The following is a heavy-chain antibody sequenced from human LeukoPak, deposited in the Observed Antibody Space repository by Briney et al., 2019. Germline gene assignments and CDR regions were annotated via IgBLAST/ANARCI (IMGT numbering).Heavy chain of an antibody. Sequence: SETLSLTCTVSGGSINSRSYYWGWIRQPPGKGLEWIGSIYYSGSTYYNPSLKSRVTISVDTSKNQFALKLSSVTAADTAVYYCASPSISSGWYSKDYWGQGTLVTVSS. J-gene: IGHJ4*02. CDR1: GGSINSRSYY. D-gene: IGHD6-19*01. CDR3: ASPSISSGWYSKDY. V-gene: IGHV4-39*01. CDR2: IYYSGST.